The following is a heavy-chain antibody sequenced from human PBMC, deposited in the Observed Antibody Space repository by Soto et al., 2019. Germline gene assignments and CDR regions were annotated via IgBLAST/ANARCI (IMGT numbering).Heavy chain of an antibody. V-gene: IGHV3-21*06. J-gene: IGHJ3*02. D-gene: IGHD2-2*02. CDR3: VRGGRGYTRDDVFDI. CDR1: GFTFRSYS. CDR2: ISSTSNPI. Sequence: EVQLVESGGGLVKPGGSLRLSCVDSGFTFRSYSMNWVRQAPGKGLECVSSISSTSNPIFYADSLKGRFTISRDNAKNSLYRQMNSLRAEDTAVYYCVRGGRGYTRDDVFDIWGQGTMVTVSS.